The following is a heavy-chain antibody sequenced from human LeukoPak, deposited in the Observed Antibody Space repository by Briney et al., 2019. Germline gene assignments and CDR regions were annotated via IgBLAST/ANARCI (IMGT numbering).Heavy chain of an antibody. CDR3: ARDQEGFDY. Sequence: ASVKVSCKASGYTFSSNYIHWVRQAPGQGLEWMGMIYPRDGSTSYAQKFQGRVTVTRDTSTSTVHMELSGLRSEDTAVYYCARDQEGFDYWGQGTLVTVSS. CDR2: IYPRDGST. J-gene: IGHJ4*02. CDR1: GYTFSSNY. V-gene: IGHV1-46*01.